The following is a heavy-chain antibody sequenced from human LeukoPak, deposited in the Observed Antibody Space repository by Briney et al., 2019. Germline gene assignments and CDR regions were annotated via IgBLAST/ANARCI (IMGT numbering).Heavy chain of an antibody. CDR2: INPNSGGT. CDR1: GYTFTGYY. V-gene: IGHV1-2*02. Sequence: ASVKVSCKASGYTFTGYYMHWVRQAPGQGLEWMGWINPNSGGTNYAQKFQGRVTMTRDTSISTAYMELSRLRSDDTAVCYCARDLYRIAVAGTNYWGQGTLVTVSS. D-gene: IGHD6-19*01. J-gene: IGHJ4*02. CDR3: ARDLYRIAVAGTNY.